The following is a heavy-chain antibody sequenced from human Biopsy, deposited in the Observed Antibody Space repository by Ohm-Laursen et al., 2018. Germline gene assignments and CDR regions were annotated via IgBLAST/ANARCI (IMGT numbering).Heavy chain of an antibody. CDR3: VREPNGRLLGDFADAFDV. D-gene: IGHD1-26*01. J-gene: IGHJ3*01. Sequence: ASVKVSCKASGYTFINYDINWVRQAPGQGLEWIGWMNPKSRNTGYAQKFQGRVTMTRDTAITTAYMELSSLRSDDTAVYFCVREPNGRLLGDFADAFDVWGQGTLVTASS. CDR2: MNPKSRNT. CDR1: GYTFINYD. V-gene: IGHV1-8*01.